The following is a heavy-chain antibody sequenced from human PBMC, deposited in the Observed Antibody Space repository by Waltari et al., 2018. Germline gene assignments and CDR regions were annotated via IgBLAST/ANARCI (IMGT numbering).Heavy chain of an antibody. CDR2: INQSGST. V-gene: IGHV4-34*01. Sequence: QVQLQQWGAGLLKPSETLSLTCAVYGGSFSGYYWSWIRQPPGKGLEWIGEINQSGSTNYNPSLKSRVPISVDTSKNQFSLKLSAVTAADTAVYYCARGYVLRYFDWSHGRDYFDYWGQGTLVTVSS. CDR1: GGSFSGYY. J-gene: IGHJ4*02. CDR3: ARGYVLRYFDWSHGRDYFDY. D-gene: IGHD3-9*01.